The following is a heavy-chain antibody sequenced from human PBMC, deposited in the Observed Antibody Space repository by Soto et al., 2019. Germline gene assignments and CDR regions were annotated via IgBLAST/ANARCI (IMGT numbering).Heavy chain of an antibody. CDR2: IYSGGST. CDR1: GFTVSSNY. CDR3: ARGGYNWNLNHDAFDI. V-gene: IGHV3-66*02. D-gene: IGHD1-7*01. Sequence: GESLKISCAASGFTVSSNYMSWVRQAPGKGLEWVSVIYSGGSTYYADSVKGRFTISRDNSKNTLYLQMNSLRAEDTAVYYCARGGYNWNLNHDAFDIWGQGTMVTVSS. J-gene: IGHJ3*02.